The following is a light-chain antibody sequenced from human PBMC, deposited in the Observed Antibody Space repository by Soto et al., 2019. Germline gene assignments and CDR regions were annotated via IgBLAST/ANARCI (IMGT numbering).Light chain of an antibody. CDR3: AAWDDSLNGPV. V-gene: IGLV1-44*01. CDR2: SNN. Sequence: QSVLTQPPSASGTPGQRVTISCSGSSSSIGSNTVNCYQQLPGTAPKLLIYSNNQRPSGVPARFSGSKSGTSASLAISGRQSEDEADYYCAAWDDSLNGPVFCGGTQLTVL. J-gene: IGLJ3*02. CDR1: SSSIGSNT.